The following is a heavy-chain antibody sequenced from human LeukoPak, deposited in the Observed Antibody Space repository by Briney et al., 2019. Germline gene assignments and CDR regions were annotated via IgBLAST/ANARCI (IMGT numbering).Heavy chain of an antibody. V-gene: IGHV1-69*05. CDR1: GGTFSSYA. CDR3: ASRQNYYDSSGYFGY. J-gene: IGHJ4*02. D-gene: IGHD3-22*01. Sequence: GSSVTVSCTASGGTFSSYAISWVRQAPGQGLEWMGGIIPIFGTANYAQKFQGRVTITTDESTSTAYMELSSLRSEGTAVYYCASRQNYYDSSGYFGYWGQGTLVTVS. CDR2: IIPIFGTA.